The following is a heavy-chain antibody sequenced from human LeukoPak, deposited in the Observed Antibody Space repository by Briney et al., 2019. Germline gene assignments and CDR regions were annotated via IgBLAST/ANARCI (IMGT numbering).Heavy chain of an antibody. V-gene: IGHV3-30*04. CDR3: ARDGGRVVVPAAISWFDP. CDR1: GFTFSSYA. J-gene: IGHJ5*02. CDR2: ISYDGSNK. D-gene: IGHD2-2*01. Sequence: GGPLRLSCAASGFTFSSYAMHWVRQAPGKGLEWVAVISYDGSNKYYADSVKGRFTISRDNSKNTLYLQMNSLRAEDTAVYYCARDGGRVVVPAAISWFDPWGQGTLVTVSS.